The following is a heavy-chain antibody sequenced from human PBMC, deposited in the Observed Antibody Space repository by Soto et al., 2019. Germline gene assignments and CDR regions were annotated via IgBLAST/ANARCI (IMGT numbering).Heavy chain of an antibody. J-gene: IGHJ1*01. V-gene: IGHV3-7*01. D-gene: IGHD6-19*01. Sequence: EVHLVESGGGLVQPGGSLRLSCAASGFSFNSYWMSWVRQAPGKGLEWVANIKQDGSEKYYVDSVKGRFTISRDNAKNSLYRRMNSLRDEDTAVYYGARAEYSSGWYSSEYFQYWGQGTLVTVSS. CDR1: GFSFNSYW. CDR2: IKQDGSEK. CDR3: ARAEYSSGWYSSEYFQY.